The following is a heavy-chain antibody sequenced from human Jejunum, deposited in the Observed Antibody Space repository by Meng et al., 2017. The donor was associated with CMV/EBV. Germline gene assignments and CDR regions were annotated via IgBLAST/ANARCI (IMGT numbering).Heavy chain of an antibody. CDR1: GFTFSSYW. Sequence: GFTFSSYWMPWVRQAPGKGLVWVSRINSDGSSTSYADSVKGRFTISRDNAKNTLYLQMNSLRAEDTAVYYCARTYSSGWLGTFWDYLGQGILVTVSS. CDR3: ARTYSSGWLGTFWDY. J-gene: IGHJ4*02. D-gene: IGHD6-19*01. CDR2: INSDGSST. V-gene: IGHV3-74*01.